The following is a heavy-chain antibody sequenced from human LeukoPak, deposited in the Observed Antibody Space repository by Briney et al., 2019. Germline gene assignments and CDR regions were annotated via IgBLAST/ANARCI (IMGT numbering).Heavy chain of an antibody. J-gene: IGHJ6*03. CDR2: ISSSSSTI. Sequence: GGSLRLSCAASGFTFSSYSMNWVRQAPGKGLEWVSYISSSSSTIYYADSVKGRLTISRDNAKNSLYLQMNSLRAEDTAVYYCSGDPNIAVAGYYYYYMDVWGKGTTVTVSS. V-gene: IGHV3-48*01. CDR3: SGDPNIAVAGYYYYYMDV. CDR1: GFTFSSYS. D-gene: IGHD6-19*01.